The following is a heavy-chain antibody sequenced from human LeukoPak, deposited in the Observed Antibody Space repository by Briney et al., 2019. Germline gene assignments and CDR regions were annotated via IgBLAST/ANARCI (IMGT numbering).Heavy chain of an antibody. CDR2: ISSSGSTI. CDR1: GFTFSSYE. V-gene: IGHV3-48*03. J-gene: IGHJ4*02. CDR3: ATDRAEQWLVSSNYFDY. Sequence: GGSLRLSCAASGFTFSSYEMNWVRQAPGKGLEWVSYISSSGSTIYYADSVKGRFTISRDNAKNSLYLQMNRLRAEDTAVYYCATDRAEQWLVSSNYFDYWGQGTLVTVSS. D-gene: IGHD6-19*01.